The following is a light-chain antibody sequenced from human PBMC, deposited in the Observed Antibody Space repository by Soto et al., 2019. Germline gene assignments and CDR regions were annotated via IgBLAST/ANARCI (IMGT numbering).Light chain of an antibody. CDR3: QQYNSYPKT. Sequence: DIQMTQSPFSLSASVGDRVTITCRASQSISSYLNWYQQKPGKAPKLLIYDASSLESGVPSRFSGSGSGTEFTLTISSLQPDDFATYYCQQYNSYPKTFGQGTKVEIK. J-gene: IGKJ1*01. V-gene: IGKV1-5*01. CDR1: QSISSY. CDR2: DAS.